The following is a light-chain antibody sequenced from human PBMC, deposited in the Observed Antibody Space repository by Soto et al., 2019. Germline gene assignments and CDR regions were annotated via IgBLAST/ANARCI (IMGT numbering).Light chain of an antibody. CDR2: GAS. CDR1: KSVSSN. J-gene: IGKJ2*01. Sequence: EIVMTQSPATLSVSPGEGTTLSCRTRKSVSSNLAWYQQKPGQAPRLLIYGASTRATGIPARFSGSGSGTEFTLTISSPQSEDFAVYYCQQYNNWPPYTFGQGTKLEIK. V-gene: IGKV3-15*01. CDR3: QQYNNWPPYT.